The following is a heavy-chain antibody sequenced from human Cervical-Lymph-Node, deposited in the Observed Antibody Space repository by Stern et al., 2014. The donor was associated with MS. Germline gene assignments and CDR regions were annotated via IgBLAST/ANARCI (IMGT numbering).Heavy chain of an antibody. Sequence: EVQLVESGGVVVQPGGSLRLSCAASGFTFDDHAMHWVRQAPGKGLEWVSLISWDGGSTYYADSVKGRFTISRDNSKNSLYLQMNSLRTEDTALYYCAKDKGATSFAEYFQDWGQGTLVTVSS. CDR1: GFTFDDHA. J-gene: IGHJ1*01. D-gene: IGHD1-26*01. V-gene: IGHV3-43*01. CDR3: AKDKGATSFAEYFQD. CDR2: ISWDGGST.